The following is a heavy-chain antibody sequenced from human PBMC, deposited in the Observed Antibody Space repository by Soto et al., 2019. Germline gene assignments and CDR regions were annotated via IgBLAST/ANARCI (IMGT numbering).Heavy chain of an antibody. V-gene: IGHV3-15*07. D-gene: IGHD4-4*01. CDR2: IRSYPAGGTT. J-gene: IGHJ4*02. CDR1: GLSFVDAW. Sequence: EVQVVESGGGLVKPGGSLRLSCAASGLSFVDAWMNWVRQAPGKGLEWAGRIRSYPAGGTTDYATPVKGRFSISRDDSKNTVFRQLSSLKTDDTAVYYCSADLPGGYSNFFDYWGQGALVTVSS. CDR3: SADLPGGYSNFFDY.